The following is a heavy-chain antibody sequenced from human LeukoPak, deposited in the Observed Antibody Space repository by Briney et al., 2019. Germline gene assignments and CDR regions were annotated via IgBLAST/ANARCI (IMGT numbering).Heavy chain of an antibody. V-gene: IGHV3-23*01. CDR1: GFTFSSYA. CDR3: AQMYYFDSSAYELGIDY. D-gene: IGHD3-22*01. J-gene: IGHJ4*02. CDR2: ISGSGGST. Sequence: GGSVRLSCAASGFTFSSYAISWVRQAPGKGLEWVSAISGSGGSTYYADSVKGRFTISRDNSKNTLYLQMNSLRAEDTAVYYCAQMYYFDSSAYELGIDYWGQGTLDTVSS.